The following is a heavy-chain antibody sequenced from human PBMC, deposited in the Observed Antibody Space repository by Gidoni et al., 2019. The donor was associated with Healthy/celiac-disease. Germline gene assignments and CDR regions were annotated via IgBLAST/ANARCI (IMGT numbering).Heavy chain of an antibody. Sequence: EVQLLESGGGLVQPGGSLRLSCAASGFTFSSYAMSWVRQAPGKGLEWVSAISGSGGSTYYADSVKGRFTISRDNSKNTLYLQMNSLRAEDTAVYYCARFTTVTPSPPTQFDYWGQGTLVTVSS. J-gene: IGHJ4*02. D-gene: IGHD4-17*01. CDR3: ARFTTVTPSPPTQFDY. V-gene: IGHV3-23*01. CDR1: GFTFSSYA. CDR2: ISGSGGST.